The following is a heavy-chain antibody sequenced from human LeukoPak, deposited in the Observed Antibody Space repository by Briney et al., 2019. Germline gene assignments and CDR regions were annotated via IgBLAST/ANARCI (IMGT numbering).Heavy chain of an antibody. CDR1: GFTFSSYA. CDR3: AREPPLGY. Sequence: GRSLRLSCAASGFTFSSYAMHWVRQAPGKGLEWVAVISYDGSNKYYADSVKGRFTISRDNSKNTLYLQMNSLRAEDTAVYYCAREPPLGYWDQGTLVTVSS. CDR2: ISYDGSNK. J-gene: IGHJ4*02. V-gene: IGHV3-30-3*01. D-gene: IGHD6-13*01.